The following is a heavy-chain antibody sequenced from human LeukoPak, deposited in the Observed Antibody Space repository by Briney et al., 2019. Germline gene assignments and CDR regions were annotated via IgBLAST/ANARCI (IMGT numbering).Heavy chain of an antibody. CDR2: IYYSGST. D-gene: IGHD3-3*01. V-gene: IGHV4-59*01. CDR3: ARARGKYDFNWFDP. Sequence: SEALSLDSPVPGGSISSYYWSWVRPPPGKGLEWIGYIYYSGSTNYNPSLKSRVTISVDTSKNQFSLKLSSVTAADTAVYYCARARGKYDFNWFDPWGQGTLVTVSS. J-gene: IGHJ5*02. CDR1: GGSISSYY.